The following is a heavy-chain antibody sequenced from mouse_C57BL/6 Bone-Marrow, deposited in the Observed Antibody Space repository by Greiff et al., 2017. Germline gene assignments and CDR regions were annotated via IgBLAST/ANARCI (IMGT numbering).Heavy chain of an antibody. V-gene: IGHV5-17*01. D-gene: IGHD1-1*02. CDR1: GFTFSDYG. J-gene: IGHJ4*01. CDR2: ISSGSSTI. Sequence: EVKVVESGGGLVKPGGSLKLSCAASGFTFSDYGMHWVRQAPEKGLEWVAYISSGSSTIYYADTVKGRFTISRDNAKNTLFLQMTSLRSEDTAMYYCARGSYPDYYAMDYWGQGTSVTVSS. CDR3: ARGSYPDYYAMDY.